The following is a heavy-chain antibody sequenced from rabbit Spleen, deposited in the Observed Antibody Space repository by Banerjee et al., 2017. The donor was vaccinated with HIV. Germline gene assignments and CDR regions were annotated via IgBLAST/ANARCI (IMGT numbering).Heavy chain of an antibody. CDR1: GFSLNSGYD. CDR3: ARDLTGVIGWNFGW. V-gene: IGHV1S45*01. J-gene: IGHJ4*01. D-gene: IGHD1-1*01. CDR2: IYAGSSGST. Sequence: QEQLVESGGGLVQPEGSLTLTCKASGFSLNSGYDMCWVRQAPGKGLEWIASIYAGSSGSTYSATWAKGRFTFSKTSSTTVTLQMTSLTAADTATYFCARDLTGVIGWNFGWWGPGTLVTVS.